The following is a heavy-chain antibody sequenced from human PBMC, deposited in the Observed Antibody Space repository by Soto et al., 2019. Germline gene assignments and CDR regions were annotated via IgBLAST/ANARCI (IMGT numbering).Heavy chain of an antibody. CDR2: ISYDGSNK. J-gene: IGHJ4*02. V-gene: IGHV3-30*18. D-gene: IGHD2-21*02. Sequence: RLSCAASGISISIYGMHWVRQVPGKGLEWVAVISYDGSNKYYADSAKGRFTISRDNSENTLYFQINNLRTEDTAVYYCAKSYHGDRYYFDYWGQGTLVTVSS. CDR1: GISISIYG. CDR3: AKSYHGDRYYFDY.